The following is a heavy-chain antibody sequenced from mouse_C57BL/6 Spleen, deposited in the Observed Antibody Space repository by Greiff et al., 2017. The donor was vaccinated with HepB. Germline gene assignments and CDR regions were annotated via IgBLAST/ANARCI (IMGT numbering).Heavy chain of an antibody. V-gene: IGHV1-80*01. Sequence: QVQLQQSGAELVKPGASVKISCKASGYAFSSYWMNWVKQRPGKGLEWIGQIYPGDGDTNYNGKFKGKATLTADKSSSTAYMQLSSLTSEDSAVYFCARREGMVTHWYFDVWGTGTTVTVSS. CDR2: IYPGDGDT. D-gene: IGHD2-2*01. CDR1: GYAFSSYW. CDR3: ARREGMVTHWYFDV. J-gene: IGHJ1*03.